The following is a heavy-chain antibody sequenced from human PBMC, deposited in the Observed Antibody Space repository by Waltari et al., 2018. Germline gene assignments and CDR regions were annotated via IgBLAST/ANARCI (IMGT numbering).Heavy chain of an antibody. D-gene: IGHD6-6*01. CDR3: ATVTEDSSSSLGPFDI. Sequence: QVQLVQSGAEVKKPGASVKVSCKVSGYTLTELSMHWVRQAPGKGLEWMGGFDPEDGETIYAQKFQGRVTMPEDTSTDTAYMELSSLRSEDTAVYYCATVTEDSSSSLGPFDIWGQGTMVTVSS. J-gene: IGHJ3*02. CDR1: GYTLTELS. V-gene: IGHV1-24*01. CDR2: FDPEDGET.